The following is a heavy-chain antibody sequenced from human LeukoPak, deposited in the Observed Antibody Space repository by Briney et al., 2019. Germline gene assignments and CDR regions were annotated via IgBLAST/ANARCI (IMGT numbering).Heavy chain of an antibody. CDR3: AKPFRYSGSYWDY. V-gene: IGHV3-48*01. J-gene: IGHJ4*02. CDR2: ISSSGTAI. D-gene: IGHD1-26*01. Sequence: GGSLRLSCAASGFTFSSYSMMWVRQAPGKGLEWVSYISSSGTAIYYADSVKGRFTISRDNSKNTLYLQMNSLRAEDTAVYYCAKPFRYSGSYWDYWGQGTLVTVSS. CDR1: GFTFSSYS.